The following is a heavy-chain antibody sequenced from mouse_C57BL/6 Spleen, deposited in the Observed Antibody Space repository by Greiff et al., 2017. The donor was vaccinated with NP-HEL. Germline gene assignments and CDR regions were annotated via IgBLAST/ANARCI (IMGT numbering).Heavy chain of an antibody. V-gene: IGHV7-1*01. D-gene: IGHD1-1*01. CDR3: ARDARGYYGSSYGYFDV. CDR1: GFTFSDFY. Sequence: EVNLVESGGGLVQSGRSLRLSCATSGFTFSDFYMEWVRQAPGKGLEWIAASRNKANDYTTEYSASVKGRFIVSRDTSQSILYLQMNALRAEDTAIYYCARDARGYYGSSYGYFDVWGTGTTVTVSS. CDR2: SRNKANDYTT. J-gene: IGHJ1*03.